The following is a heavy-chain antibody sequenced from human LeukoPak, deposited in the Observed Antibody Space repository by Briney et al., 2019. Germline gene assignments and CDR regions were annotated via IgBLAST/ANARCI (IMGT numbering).Heavy chain of an antibody. CDR2: IYYTGST. CDR3: ARARYVLTGYLGRPGWYFDF. CDR1: GGSISSYY. J-gene: IGHJ2*01. V-gene: IGHV4-59*01. D-gene: IGHD3-9*01. Sequence: SETLSLTCTVSGGSISSYYWSWIRQPPGKGLEWLGYIYYTGSTNYNPSLKSRATISVDLSKNQFSLKLSSVTAADTAVYYCARARYVLTGYLGRPGWYFDFWGRGTLVSVSS.